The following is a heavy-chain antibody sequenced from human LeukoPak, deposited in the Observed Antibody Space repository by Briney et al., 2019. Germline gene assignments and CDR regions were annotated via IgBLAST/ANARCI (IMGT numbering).Heavy chain of an antibody. J-gene: IGHJ4*02. CDR3: AKVGRSWDNDY. Sequence: VVSLRLSCAASGFTFSSYAMSWVRQDPGKGLEWVSAISGSGGSTYYADSVKGRFTISRDNSKNTLYLQMNSLRAEDTAVYYCAKVGRSWDNDYWGQGTLVTVSS. CDR2: ISGSGGST. V-gene: IGHV3-23*01. D-gene: IGHD6-13*01. CDR1: GFTFSSYA.